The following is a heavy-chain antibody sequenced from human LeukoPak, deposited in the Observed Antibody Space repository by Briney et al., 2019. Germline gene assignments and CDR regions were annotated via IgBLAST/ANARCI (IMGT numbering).Heavy chain of an antibody. CDR2: ISSSSSYI. V-gene: IGHV3-21*01. CDR1: GYTFSSYS. D-gene: IGHD1-26*01. Sequence: GGSLRLSCAASGYTFSSYSMNWVRQAPGKGLEWVSSISSSSSYIYYADSVKGRFTISRDNAKNSLYLQMNSLRAEDTAVYYCARDLYVGATKVFDYWGQGTLVTVSS. J-gene: IGHJ4*02. CDR3: ARDLYVGATKVFDY.